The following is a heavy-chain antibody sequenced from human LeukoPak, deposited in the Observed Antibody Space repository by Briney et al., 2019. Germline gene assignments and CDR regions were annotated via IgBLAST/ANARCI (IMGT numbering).Heavy chain of an antibody. Sequence: SVKVSCKASGDTFSNFAISWVRQAPGQGLEWVGRIIATLDMSNYAQKFQGRVTITADKSTNTAYMELSSLRSDDTAVYYCASGSGTYSPDYWGQGTLVTVSS. V-gene: IGHV1-69*04. D-gene: IGHD3-10*01. CDR2: IIATLDMS. CDR3: ASGSGTYSPDY. J-gene: IGHJ4*02. CDR1: GDTFSNFA.